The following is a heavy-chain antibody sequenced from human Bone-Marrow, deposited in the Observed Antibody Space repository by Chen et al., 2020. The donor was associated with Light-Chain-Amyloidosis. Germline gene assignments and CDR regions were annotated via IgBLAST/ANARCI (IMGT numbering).Heavy chain of an antibody. CDR3: ARDWGAGSGSYYPY. J-gene: IGHJ4*02. CDR1: AGTLSSYA. CDR2: IIPIFGTA. V-gene: IGHV1-69*01. D-gene: IGHD1-26*01. Sequence: QVQLVQSGAEVKKPGSSVKVSCKASAGTLSSYAISWLRQAPEQGLEWMGGIIPIFGTANYAQKFQGRVTITADESTSTAYMELTSLRSEDTAVYYCARDWGAGSGSYYPYWGQGTLVTVSS.